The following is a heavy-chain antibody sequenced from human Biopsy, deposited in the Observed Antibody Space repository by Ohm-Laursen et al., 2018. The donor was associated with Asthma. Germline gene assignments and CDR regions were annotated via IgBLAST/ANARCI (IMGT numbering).Heavy chain of an antibody. Sequence: SLRLSCAASGFAVSRDHMFWVRQAPGKGLEWVSVIYSGGTSHTADSVRGRFTISRNYSKNTLYLQMHSLRAEDTAVYYCARGDSSNWSHYYFDYWGQGTLVTVSS. CDR1: GFAVSRDH. CDR3: ARGDSSNWSHYYFDY. CDR2: IYSGGTS. J-gene: IGHJ4*02. V-gene: IGHV3-53*01. D-gene: IGHD3-22*01.